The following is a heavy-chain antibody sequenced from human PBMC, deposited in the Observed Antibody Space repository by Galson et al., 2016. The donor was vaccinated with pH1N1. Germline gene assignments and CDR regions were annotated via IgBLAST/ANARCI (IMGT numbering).Heavy chain of an antibody. CDR3: ARMSSGYNTIHS. J-gene: IGHJ4*02. D-gene: IGHD6-25*01. V-gene: IGHV1-69*10. CDR2: IIPILGAP. Sequence: SVKVSCKASRDTFINYAFSWVRQAPGKGLEWMGGIIPILGAPNYAQNFQGRVTISTDKSTTTAYMELTGLTSGDTAIYYCARMSSGYNTIHSWGQGTLITVSS. CDR1: RDTFINYA.